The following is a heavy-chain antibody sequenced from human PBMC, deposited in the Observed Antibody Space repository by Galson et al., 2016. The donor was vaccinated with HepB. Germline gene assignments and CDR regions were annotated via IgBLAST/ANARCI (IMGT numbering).Heavy chain of an antibody. Sequence: SETLSLTCTVSSGSISSDTWWSWVRQPPGKGLEWIGEISHGEYTNYNPSLRSRVTISVDKSKNQFSLNLSLVTAADTAIYYCAQNGYYAIEYWGQGTLVTVPS. V-gene: IGHV4-4*02. J-gene: IGHJ4*02. CDR3: AQNGYYAIEY. D-gene: IGHD3-3*01. CDR2: ISHGEYT. CDR1: SGSISSDTW.